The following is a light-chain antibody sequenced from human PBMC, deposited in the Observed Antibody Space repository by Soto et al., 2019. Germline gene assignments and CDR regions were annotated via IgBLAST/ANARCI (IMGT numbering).Light chain of an antibody. Sequence: EIVMTQSPATLSVSPGERATLYCRASQSVSSTLAWFQQKPGQAPRLLIYGASIRATGVPATFSGSGSGTEFTLSISSLQSEDFAVYYCQQRSNWPPVTFGQGTRLEIK. CDR1: QSVSST. CDR2: GAS. J-gene: IGKJ5*01. V-gene: IGKV3-15*01. CDR3: QQRSNWPPVT.